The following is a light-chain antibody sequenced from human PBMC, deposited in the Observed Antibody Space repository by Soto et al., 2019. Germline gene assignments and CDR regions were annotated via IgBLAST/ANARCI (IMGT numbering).Light chain of an antibody. CDR3: VSYASSAARV. J-gene: IGLJ1*01. V-gene: IGLV2-14*01. Sequence: QSVLTQPASVSGSPGQSITISCTGTSSDVGGYNYVSWYQQHPGKAPKLVIYEVTKRPSGVSNRFSGSKSGNTASLTISGLQAEDETDYYCVSYASSAARVFGTGTKVTVL. CDR1: SSDVGGYNY. CDR2: EVT.